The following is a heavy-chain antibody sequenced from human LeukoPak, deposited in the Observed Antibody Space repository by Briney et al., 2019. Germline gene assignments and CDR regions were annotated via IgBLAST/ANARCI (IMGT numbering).Heavy chain of an antibody. CDR1: GGSLSGYY. CDR2: INHSGST. V-gene: IGHV4-34*01. D-gene: IGHD2-2*01. Sequence: SETLSLTRAVYGGSLSGYYWSWLRQPPGKGLEWIGEINHSGSTNYNPSLKSRVTISVDTSKNQFSLKLSSVTAADTAVYYCARVAVVPAAPTFDYWGQGTLVTVSS. J-gene: IGHJ4*02. CDR3: ARVAVVPAAPTFDY.